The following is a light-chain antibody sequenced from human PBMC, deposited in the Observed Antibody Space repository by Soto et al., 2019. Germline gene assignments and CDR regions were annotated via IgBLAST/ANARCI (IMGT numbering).Light chain of an antibody. J-gene: IGLJ1*01. CDR1: SSDVGGHNY. V-gene: IGLV2-14*01. CDR3: SSYTSSSTLV. CDR2: DVS. Sequence: QSALTQPASLSGSPGQSVTISCTGTSSDVGGHNYVSWYQQHPGKAPKLMIYDVSNRPSGVSNRFSGSKSGNTASLTISGLQAEDEADYYCSSYTSSSTLVFGTGTKVTVL.